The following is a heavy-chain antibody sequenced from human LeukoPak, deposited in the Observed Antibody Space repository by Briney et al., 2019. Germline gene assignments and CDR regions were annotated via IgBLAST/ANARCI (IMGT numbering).Heavy chain of an antibody. CDR2: IYSGGIT. Sequence: PSETLSLTCTVSGGSISSFYWSWIRQPAGKGLEWLGRIYSGGITNYSPSLKSRVTMSVDTSNNQFSLKLTSMTAADTAVYYCARNPCGGGTCHHYFDYWGQGTLVTVSS. D-gene: IGHD2-21*01. CDR3: ARNPCGGGTCHHYFDY. CDR1: GGSISSFY. J-gene: IGHJ4*02. V-gene: IGHV4-4*07.